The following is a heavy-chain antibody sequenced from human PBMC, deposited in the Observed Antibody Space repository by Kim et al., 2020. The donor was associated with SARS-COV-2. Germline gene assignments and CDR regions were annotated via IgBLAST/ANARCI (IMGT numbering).Heavy chain of an antibody. D-gene: IGHD6-13*01. CDR1: GYSFSSYG. J-gene: IGHJ2*01. V-gene: IGHV1-18*01. CDR3: VRDGQAAARGDWYFDV. CDR2: ISAYNGKT. Sequence: SVKVSCKASGYSFSSYGLTWVRQAPGQGLEWMGWISAYNGKTNYAQKLQGRVTMTTDTSTSTAYMELRSLRSDDTAVYYCVRDGQAAARGDWYFDVWGRGTLVTVSS.